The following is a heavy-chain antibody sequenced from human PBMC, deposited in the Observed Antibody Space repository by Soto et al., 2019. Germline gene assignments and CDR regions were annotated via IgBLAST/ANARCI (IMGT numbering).Heavy chain of an antibody. CDR3: ARGEGYCSGGSCIKRFDP. D-gene: IGHD2-15*01. Sequence: ASVKVSCKSSGYTFTSYDINWVRQATGQGLEWMGWMNPNSGNTGYAQKFQGRVTMTRNTSISTAYMELSSLRSEDTAVYYCARGEGYCSGGSCIKRFDPWGKGTLVTVSS. J-gene: IGHJ5*02. CDR1: GYTFTSYD. V-gene: IGHV1-8*01. CDR2: MNPNSGNT.